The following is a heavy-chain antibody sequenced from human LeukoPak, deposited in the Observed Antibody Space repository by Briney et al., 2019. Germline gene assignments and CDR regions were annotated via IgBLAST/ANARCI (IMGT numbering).Heavy chain of an antibody. CDR1: GGSISSSSYY. J-gene: IGHJ1*01. V-gene: IGHV4-39*01. Sequence: SETLSLTCTVSGGSISSSSYYWGWIRQPPGKGLEWIGSIYHSGSTYYNPSLKSRVTISVDTSKNQFSLKLSSVTAADTAVYYCARKVVTASPFQHWGQGTLVTVSS. CDR2: IYHSGST. CDR3: ARKVVTASPFQH. D-gene: IGHD2-21*02.